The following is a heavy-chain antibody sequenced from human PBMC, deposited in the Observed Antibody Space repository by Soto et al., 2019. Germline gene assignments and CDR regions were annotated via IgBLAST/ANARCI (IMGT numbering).Heavy chain of an antibody. CDR2: IYYSGST. Sequence: SETQSLTCTVSGGSISSSNYYWGWIRQPPGKGLEWIGNIYYSGSTYYNPSLKSRVTISVDTSKNQFSLKLSSVTAADTAVYYCARRGSGSYSDYWGQGTLVTVSS. CDR1: GGSISSSNYY. V-gene: IGHV4-39*01. CDR3: ARRGSGSYSDY. J-gene: IGHJ4*02. D-gene: IGHD1-26*01.